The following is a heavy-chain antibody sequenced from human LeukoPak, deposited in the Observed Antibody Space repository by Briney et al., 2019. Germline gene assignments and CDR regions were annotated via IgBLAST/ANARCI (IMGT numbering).Heavy chain of an antibody. CDR3: ARGRDSSGYIPFGY. J-gene: IGHJ4*02. Sequence: ASVKVSCKASGYTFTSYGISWVRQAPGQGLEWMGWISGYNGHTKYAQKFQGRVTITRNTSISTAYMELSSLRSEDTAVYYCARGRDSSGYIPFGYWGQGTLVTVSS. CDR2: ISGYNGHT. D-gene: IGHD3-22*01. CDR1: GYTFTSYG. V-gene: IGHV1-18*01.